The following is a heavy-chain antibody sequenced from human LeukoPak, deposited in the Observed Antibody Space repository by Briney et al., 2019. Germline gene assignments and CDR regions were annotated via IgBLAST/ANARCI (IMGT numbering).Heavy chain of an antibody. Sequence: GGSLRLSCAASGFTFSSYWMSWVRQAPGKGLEWVANIKQDGSEKNYVGFVKGRFTISRDNAKNSLFLQMNSLRAEDTAVYHCATGLWTFGSWGQGTLVTVSS. D-gene: IGHD2-21*01. CDR2: IKQDGSEK. V-gene: IGHV3-7*03. CDR3: ATGLWTFGS. J-gene: IGHJ4*02. CDR1: GFTFSSYW.